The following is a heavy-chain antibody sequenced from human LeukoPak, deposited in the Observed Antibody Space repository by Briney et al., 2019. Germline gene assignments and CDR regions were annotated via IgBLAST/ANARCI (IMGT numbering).Heavy chain of an antibody. V-gene: IGHV1-69*02. CDR3: ARKGGLGTDGIFDY. Sequence: AVKVSCKASGGTFSSYTLSWVRQAPGQGLELMGRIMPILGEPDYAQKFEGRVTIPADMSTSTAYMELSSLRSEDTAVYYCARKGGLGTDGIFDYWGQGTLVTVSS. J-gene: IGHJ4*02. D-gene: IGHD3-10*01. CDR2: IMPILGEP. CDR1: GGTFSSYT.